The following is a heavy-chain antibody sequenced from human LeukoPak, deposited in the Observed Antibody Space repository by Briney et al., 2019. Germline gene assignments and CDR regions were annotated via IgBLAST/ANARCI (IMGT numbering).Heavy chain of an antibody. CDR2: FYTSGDT. Sequence: SETLSLTCTVSGVSISSYYWSWIRQPAGKGLEWIGHFYTSGDTNYKPSLKSRVTMSVDTSKNQFSLTLSSVTAADTAVYYCAREVVREVFIFGNYFDYWGQGTLVTVSS. J-gene: IGHJ4*02. CDR3: AREVVREVFIFGNYFDY. CDR1: GVSISSYY. V-gene: IGHV4-4*07. D-gene: IGHD3-10*01.